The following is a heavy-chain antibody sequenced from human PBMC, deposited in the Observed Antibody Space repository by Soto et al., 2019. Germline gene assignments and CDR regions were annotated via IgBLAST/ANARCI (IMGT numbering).Heavy chain of an antibody. CDR2: VIAYNYDT. Sequence: GASVKVSCKTSGYIFNSYGGAWVRQAPGQGLEWMGWVIAYNYDTTYAQNVQSRVTMTTDTSTSTAYMELTSLRSDDTAVYYCAIVGSVAAGRPFDYWGQGTLVTVSS. CDR3: AIVGSVAAGRPFDY. CDR1: GYIFNSYG. D-gene: IGHD2-15*01. V-gene: IGHV1-18*01. J-gene: IGHJ4*02.